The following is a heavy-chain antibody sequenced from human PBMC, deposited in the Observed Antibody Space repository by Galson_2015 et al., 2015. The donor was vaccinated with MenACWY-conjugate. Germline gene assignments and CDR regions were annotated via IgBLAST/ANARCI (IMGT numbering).Heavy chain of an antibody. J-gene: IGHJ4*02. V-gene: IGHV4-4*01. CDR1: GGSISSNW. D-gene: IGHD2-15*01. CDR3: AGSTKWCLDY. Sequence: LSLTCAVSGGSISSNWWSWVRQSPGKGLEWIGEVYHDGDTNYSPSLTGRVTISIDKSKSQFSLNLKSMNGADTAVYFCAGSTKWCLDYWGQGILVTVSS. CDR2: VYHDGDT.